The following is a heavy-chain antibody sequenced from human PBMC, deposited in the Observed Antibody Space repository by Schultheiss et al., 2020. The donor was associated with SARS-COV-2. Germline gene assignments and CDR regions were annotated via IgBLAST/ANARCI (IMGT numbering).Heavy chain of an antibody. Sequence: ASVKVSCKASGYTFTGYYMHWVRQAPGQGLEWMGWINPNSGGTNYAQKFQGWVTMTRDTSISTAYMELSRLRSDDTAVYYCARGDYYYGSGSYYHYWCQGTLVTVSS. J-gene: IGHJ4*02. CDR3: ARGDYYYGSGSYYHY. CDR1: GYTFTGYY. D-gene: IGHD3-10*01. V-gene: IGHV1-2*04. CDR2: INPNSGGT.